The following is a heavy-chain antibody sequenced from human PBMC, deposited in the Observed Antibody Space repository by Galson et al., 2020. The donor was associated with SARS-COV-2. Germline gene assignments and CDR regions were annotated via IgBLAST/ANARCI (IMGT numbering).Heavy chain of an antibody. CDR1: GFTFKDFW. CDR3: TREGWQGGY. J-gene: IGHJ4*02. V-gene: IGHV3-7*01. D-gene: IGHD6-19*01. Sequence: GESLKIPCAVSGFTFKDFWMSWVRQAPGKGLEWVANIRGDGSETNYVDSVKGRFFISRDNAIDSLYLQMNNLRVDDTAVYFCTREGWQGGYWGQGTRVTVSS. CDR2: IRGDGSET.